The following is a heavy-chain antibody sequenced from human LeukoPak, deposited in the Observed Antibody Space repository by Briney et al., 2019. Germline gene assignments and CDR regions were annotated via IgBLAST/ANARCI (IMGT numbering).Heavy chain of an antibody. Sequence: PGGSLRLSCATSGFTFSSYAMSWVRQAPGKGLEWVSAISGSGGSTYYADSVKGRFTISRDNSKNTLYLQMHSLRAEDTAIYYCAKVLAGGACSSTSCSCFDYWGQGTLVTVSS. CDR3: AKVLAGGACSSTSCSCFDY. V-gene: IGHV3-23*01. J-gene: IGHJ4*02. CDR2: ISGSGGST. D-gene: IGHD2-2*01. CDR1: GFTFSSYA.